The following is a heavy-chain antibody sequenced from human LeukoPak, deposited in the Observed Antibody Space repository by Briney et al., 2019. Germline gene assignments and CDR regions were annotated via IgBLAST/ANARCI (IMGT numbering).Heavy chain of an antibody. CDR3: ARGGGRWLPQRH. D-gene: IGHD5-24*01. V-gene: IGHV4-39*07. CDR2: IYYSGST. CDR1: GGSISSSSYY. J-gene: IGHJ4*02. Sequence: SETLSLTCTVSGGSISSSSYYWGWIRQPPGKGLEWTGSIYYSGSTYYNPSLKSRVTISVDTSKNQFSLKLSSVTAADTAVYYCARGGGRWLPQRHWGQGTLVTVPS.